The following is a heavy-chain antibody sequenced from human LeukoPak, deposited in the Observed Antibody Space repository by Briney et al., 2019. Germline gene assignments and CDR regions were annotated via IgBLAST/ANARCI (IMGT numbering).Heavy chain of an antibody. V-gene: IGHV1-2*02. Sequence: PQASVKVSCKASGYTFTGYYMHWVRQAPGQGLEWMGWINPNSGGTNYAQKFQGRVTMTRDTSISTAYMELSRLRSEDTAVYYCARDPASGSYYVFGYWGQGTLVTVSS. CDR2: INPNSGGT. CDR3: ARDPASGSYYVFGY. CDR1: GYTFTGYY. D-gene: IGHD1-26*01. J-gene: IGHJ4*02.